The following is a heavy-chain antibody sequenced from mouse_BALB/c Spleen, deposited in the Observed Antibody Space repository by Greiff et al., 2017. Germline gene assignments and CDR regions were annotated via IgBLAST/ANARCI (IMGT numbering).Heavy chain of an antibody. Sequence: EVQRVESGGGLVKPGGSLKLSCAASGFTFSDYYMYWVRQTPEKRLEWVATISDGGSYTYYPDSVKGRFTISRDNATNNLYLQMSSLKSEDTAMYYCARDGDDGYSPFAYWGQGTLVTVSA. CDR3: ARDGDDGYSPFAY. J-gene: IGHJ3*01. CDR1: GFTFSDYY. V-gene: IGHV5-4*02. CDR2: ISDGGSYT. D-gene: IGHD2-3*01.